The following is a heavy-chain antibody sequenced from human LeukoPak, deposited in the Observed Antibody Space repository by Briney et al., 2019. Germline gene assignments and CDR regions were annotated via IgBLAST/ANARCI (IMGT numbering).Heavy chain of an antibody. CDR1: GDSITSSY. D-gene: IGHD1-14*01. Sequence: SETLSLTCAVSGDSITSSYWNWVRQSPEKGLEWIGFVYHSGTTSYSPSLKSRVSMSLDMSQNHFSLRLTSVTAADTATYYFARARGRNCCLLEYWGQGLPVIVSS. CDR3: ARARGRNCCLLEY. CDR2: VYHSGTT. J-gene: IGHJ4*02. V-gene: IGHV4-59*01.